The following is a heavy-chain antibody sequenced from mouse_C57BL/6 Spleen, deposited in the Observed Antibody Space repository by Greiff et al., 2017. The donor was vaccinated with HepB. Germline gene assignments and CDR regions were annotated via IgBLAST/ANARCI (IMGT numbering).Heavy chain of an antibody. CDR1: GYTFTSYW. D-gene: IGHD1-1*01. J-gene: IGHJ4*01. CDR3: ARWGYYGSSWNAMDY. CDR2: IDPSDSYT. V-gene: IGHV1-69*01. Sequence: VQLQQSGAELVMPGASVKLSCKASGYTFTSYWMHWVKQRPGQGLEWIGEIDPSDSYTNYNQKFKGKSTLTVDKSSSTAYMQLSSLTSEDSAVYYCARWGYYGSSWNAMDYWGQGTSVTVSS.